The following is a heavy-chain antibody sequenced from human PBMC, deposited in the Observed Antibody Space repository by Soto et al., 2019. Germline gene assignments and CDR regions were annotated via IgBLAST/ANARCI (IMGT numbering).Heavy chain of an antibody. CDR2: IIPIFATA. CDR1: GGTFSSYD. V-gene: IGHV1-69*01. Sequence: QVQLVQSGAEVKKPGSSVKVSCKTSGGTFSSYDINWVRQAPGQGFEWMGGIIPIFATANYAQDFQGRVTITADESTSTAYLELRSLRSEDTAVYYCTTYYYGMDVWGQWTTITVS. CDR3: TTYYYGMDV. J-gene: IGHJ6*02.